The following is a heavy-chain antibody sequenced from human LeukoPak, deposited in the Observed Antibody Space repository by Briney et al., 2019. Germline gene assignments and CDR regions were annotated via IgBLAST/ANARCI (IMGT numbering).Heavy chain of an antibody. J-gene: IGHJ3*01. CDR3: ARDPTYYDYVWGSWN. CDR2: ISSSSSYI. CDR1: GFTFSSYG. Sequence: GGSLRLSCAASGFTFSSYGMNWVRQAPGKGLEWVSSISSSSSYIYYADSLKGRFTISRDNAKNSLYLQMNSLRAEDTAVYYCARDPTYYDYVWGSWNWGQGTMVTVSS. D-gene: IGHD3-16*01. V-gene: IGHV3-21*01.